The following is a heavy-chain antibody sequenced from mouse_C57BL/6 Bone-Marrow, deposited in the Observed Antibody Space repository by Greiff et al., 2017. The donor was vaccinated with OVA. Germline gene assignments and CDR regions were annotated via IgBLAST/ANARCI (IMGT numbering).Heavy chain of an antibody. CDR1: GYTFTSYT. CDR3: TRGYYFDY. V-gene: IGHV1-4*01. Sequence: QVQLQQSGAELARPGASVKMSCKASGYTFTSYTIHWVKQRPGQGLEWIGYSYPTNDYTNYNQKFKGKATLTADKSSSTAYMQLSSLTSEDSAVYYCTRGYYFDYWGQGTTLTVSS. CDR2: SYPTNDYT. J-gene: IGHJ2*01.